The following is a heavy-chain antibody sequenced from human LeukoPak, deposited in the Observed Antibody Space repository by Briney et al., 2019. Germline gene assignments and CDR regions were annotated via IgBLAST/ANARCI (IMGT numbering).Heavy chain of an antibody. Sequence: SETLSLTCAVSGDSISNSNWWSWVRQPPGKGLEWIGYIFHTGSTNYNPSLKSRVTISVDKSKNQFSLRLISVTAADTAVYYCARDRAGDLSIAAAVMYLDYWGQGTLVTVSS. CDR1: GDSISNSNW. CDR3: ARDRAGDLSIAAAVMYLDY. CDR2: IFHTGST. D-gene: IGHD6-13*01. J-gene: IGHJ4*02. V-gene: IGHV4-4*02.